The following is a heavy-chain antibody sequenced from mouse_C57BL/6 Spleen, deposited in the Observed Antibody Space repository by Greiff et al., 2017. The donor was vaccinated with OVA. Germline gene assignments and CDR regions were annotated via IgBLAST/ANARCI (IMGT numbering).Heavy chain of an antibody. J-gene: IGHJ4*01. CDR2: IRSKSNNYAT. CDR3: VRQSGDY. CDR1: GFSFNTYA. V-gene: IGHV10-1*01. Sequence: GGGLVQPKGSLKPSCAASGFSFNTYAMNWVRQAPGKGLEWVARIRSKSNNYATYYADSVKDRFTISRDDSESMLYLQMNNLKTEDTAMYYCVRQSGDYWGQGTSVTVSS.